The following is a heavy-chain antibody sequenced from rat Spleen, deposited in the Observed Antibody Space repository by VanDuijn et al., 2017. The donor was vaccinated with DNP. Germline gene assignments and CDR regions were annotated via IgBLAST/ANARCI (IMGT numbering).Heavy chain of an antibody. D-gene: IGHD4-2*01. J-gene: IGHJ3*01. CDR3: VTRGDPYDNWFAY. V-gene: IGHV4-2*01. CDR2: INEKSSIM. CDR1: GFNFKDYW. Sequence: EVKLVESGGGLVQPGGSLKLSCAASGFNFKDYWMGWVRQAPGKGLEWVGEINEKSSIMNYSPTLRNKMSFSRDNVQNTLHLHMSELGPEDTAIYYCVTRGDPYDNWFAYWGQGTLVTVSS.